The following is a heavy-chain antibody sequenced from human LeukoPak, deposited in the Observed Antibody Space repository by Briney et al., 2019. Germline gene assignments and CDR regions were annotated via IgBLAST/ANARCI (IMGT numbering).Heavy chain of an antibody. V-gene: IGHV4-39*07. CDR3: ARWGYDPRDYYYGMDV. CDR1: GGSISSSGFY. CDR2: IYYSGST. D-gene: IGHD5-12*01. Sequence: PSETLSLTCTVSGGSISSSGFYWGWIRQPPAKGLEWIGSIYYSGSTFYNPSLESRVTISVDTPKNQFSLKLSSVTAADTAVYYCARWGYDPRDYYYGMDVWGQGTTVTVSS. J-gene: IGHJ6*02.